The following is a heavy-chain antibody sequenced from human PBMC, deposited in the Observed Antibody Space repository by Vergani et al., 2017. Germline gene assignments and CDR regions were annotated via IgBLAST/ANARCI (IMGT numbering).Heavy chain of an antibody. CDR1: GFTFIMHA. Sequence: EVQLLESGGDLVQPGGSLRLSCAASGFTFIMHAMSWVRQAPGKGLEWVSTLSASDRRTHYADSVKGRFTISRDNSKNTLFLHMNSLRPEDTAVYYCAKGPRITIFGVVRPPATYYYYMDVWGKGTTVTVSS. CDR3: AKGPRITIFGVVRPPATYYYYMDV. V-gene: IGHV3-23*01. J-gene: IGHJ6*03. CDR2: LSASDRRT. D-gene: IGHD3-3*01.